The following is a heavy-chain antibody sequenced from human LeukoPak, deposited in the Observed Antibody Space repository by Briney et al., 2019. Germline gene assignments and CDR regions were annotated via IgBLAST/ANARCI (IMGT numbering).Heavy chain of an antibody. CDR1: GFSFTTYW. CDR2: IKQDGTEK. J-gene: IGHJ6*03. Sequence: PGGSLRLSCAASGFSFTTYWMSWVRQAPGKGLEWVANIKQDGTEKYYVDSVKGRFTISRDNAKNSLYLQMNSLRAEDTAVYYCARVSTGYYLRYYYYYMDVWGKGTTVTISS. V-gene: IGHV3-7*01. CDR3: ARVSTGYYLRYYYYYMDV. D-gene: IGHD3-9*01.